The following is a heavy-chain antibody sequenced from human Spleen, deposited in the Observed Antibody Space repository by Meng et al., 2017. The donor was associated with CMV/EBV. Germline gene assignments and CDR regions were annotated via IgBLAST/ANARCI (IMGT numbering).Heavy chain of an antibody. CDR3: ATHLVVGSTPRN. CDR1: ADSRRARY. Sequence: AVQADSRRARYWSWIRHPPGKGLEWIGEIDHSGSTIYNPSLKSRVTISVATSKKQFSLKLTSVTAADTAVYYCATHLVVGSTPRNWGQGTLVTVSS. CDR2: IDHSGST. V-gene: IGHV4-34*01. J-gene: IGHJ4*02. D-gene: IGHD6-19*01.